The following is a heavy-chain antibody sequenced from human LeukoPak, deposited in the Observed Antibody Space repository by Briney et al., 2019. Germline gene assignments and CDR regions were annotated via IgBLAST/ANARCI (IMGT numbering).Heavy chain of an antibody. CDR2: ISSSSSYI. J-gene: IGHJ4*02. D-gene: IGHD3-3*01. CDR3: ATDGYDWNVWSGYQNQYYFDY. Sequence: GGSLRLSCAASGFTFSRYGMSWVRQAPGKGVEWVSSISSSSSYIYYADSEKGRFTISRDNTKNTLCLQMNSLRAEDTAVYYIATDGYDWNVWSGYQNQYYFDYWGQGTLVTVSS. CDR1: GFTFSRYG. V-gene: IGHV3-21*01.